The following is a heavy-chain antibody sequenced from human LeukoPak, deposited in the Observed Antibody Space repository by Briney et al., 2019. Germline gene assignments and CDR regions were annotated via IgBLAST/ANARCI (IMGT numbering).Heavy chain of an antibody. D-gene: IGHD6-13*01. V-gene: IGHV4-34*01. CDR2: INHSGST. Sequence: PSETLSLTCAVYGGSFSGYYWSWIRQPPGKGLEWIGEINHSGSTNYNPSLKSRVTISVDTSKNQFSLKLSSVTAADTAVYYCARVIAAAGRSRGYFDLWGRGTLVTVSS. CDR1: GGSFSGYY. CDR3: ARVIAAAGRSRGYFDL. J-gene: IGHJ2*01.